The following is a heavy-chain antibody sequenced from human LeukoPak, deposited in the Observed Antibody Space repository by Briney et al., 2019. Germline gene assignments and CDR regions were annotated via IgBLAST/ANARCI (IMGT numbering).Heavy chain of an antibody. CDR3: ARGGGYDDYFDY. V-gene: IGHV4-59*08. Sequence: SETLSLTCTVSGGSISSYYWSWIRQPSGKGLEWIGYIYYSGSTNYNPSLKSRVTISVDTSKNQFSLKLSSVTAADTAVYYCARGGGYDDYFDYWGQGTLVTVSS. D-gene: IGHD5-12*01. CDR2: IYYSGST. J-gene: IGHJ4*02. CDR1: GGSISSYY.